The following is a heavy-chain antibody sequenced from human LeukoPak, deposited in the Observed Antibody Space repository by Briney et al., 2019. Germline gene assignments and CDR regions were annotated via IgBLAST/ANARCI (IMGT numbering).Heavy chain of an antibody. D-gene: IGHD3-22*01. J-gene: IGHJ4*02. CDR3: ARDYDSGLDY. V-gene: IGHV3-30-3*01. CDR2: ISYDGGNK. Sequence: GGSLRLSCAASGFTFSSYAMHWVRQAPGKGLEWVAVISYDGGNKYYADSVKGRLTISRDNSKNTLNLQMNSLRAEDTAVYYCARDYDSGLDYWGQGTLVTVSS. CDR1: GFTFSSYA.